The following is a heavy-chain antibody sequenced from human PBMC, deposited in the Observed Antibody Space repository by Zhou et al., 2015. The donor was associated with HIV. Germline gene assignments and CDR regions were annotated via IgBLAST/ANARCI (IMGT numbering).Heavy chain of an antibody. CDR2: INPNSGGT. Sequence: QVQLVQSGAEVKKPGASVKVSCKASGYTFTGYYMHWVRQAPGQGLEWMGWINPNSGGTNYAQKFQGRVTMTRDTSISTAYMELSRLRSDDTAVYYCARDGRKQLWLSPYYFDYWGQGTLVTVSS. J-gene: IGHJ4*02. CDR1: GYTFTGYY. D-gene: IGHD5-18*01. CDR3: ARDGRKQLWLSPYYFDY. V-gene: IGHV1-2*02.